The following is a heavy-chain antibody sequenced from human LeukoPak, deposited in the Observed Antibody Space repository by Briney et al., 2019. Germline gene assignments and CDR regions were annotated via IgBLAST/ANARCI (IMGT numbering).Heavy chain of an antibody. J-gene: IGHJ4*02. CDR3: ARGGFGELLGVVDY. D-gene: IGHD3-10*01. CDR1: GYTFTSYY. Sequence: ASVKVSCKASGYTFTSYYTHWVRQAPGQGLEWMGIINPSGGSTSYAQKFQGRVTMTRDTSTSTVYMELSSLRAEDMALYYCARGGFGELLGVVDYWGQGTLVTVSS. V-gene: IGHV1-46*01. CDR2: INPSGGST.